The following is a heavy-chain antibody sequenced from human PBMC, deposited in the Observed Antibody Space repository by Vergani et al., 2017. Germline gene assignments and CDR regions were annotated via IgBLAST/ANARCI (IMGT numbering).Heavy chain of an antibody. Sequence: QVQMQESGPGLVKTSETLSLTCSASGAPISYWCWSWLRQPAGKGLEWIGRLCPSGSTNYKPSLKIRVTMSIDTSKKQFSLKLTSVTAADTAVYYCATGAGPFDIWGKGTLVTVSS. J-gene: IGHJ4*02. CDR2: LCPSGST. CDR1: GAPISYWC. D-gene: IGHD7-27*01. CDR3: ATGAGPFDI. V-gene: IGHV4-4*07.